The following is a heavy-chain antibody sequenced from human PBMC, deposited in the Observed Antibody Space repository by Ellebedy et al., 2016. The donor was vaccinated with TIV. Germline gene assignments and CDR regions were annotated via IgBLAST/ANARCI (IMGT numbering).Heavy chain of an antibody. Sequence: GESLKISXAASGFSFSWHWMHWVRQAPGKGLVWVSRINNDGTATTYADSVKGRFTISRDNTKNTLYLQMNSLRAEDTAVYYCARRGRGAVGFDYWGQGTLVTVSS. CDR3: ARRGRGAVGFDY. V-gene: IGHV3-74*01. CDR1: GFSFSWHW. CDR2: INNDGTAT. D-gene: IGHD1-26*01. J-gene: IGHJ4*02.